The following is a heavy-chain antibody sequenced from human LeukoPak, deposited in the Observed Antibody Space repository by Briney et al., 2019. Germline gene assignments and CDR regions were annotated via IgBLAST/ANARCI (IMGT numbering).Heavy chain of an antibody. J-gene: IGHJ6*03. CDR1: GFTFSSYA. CDR3: AKEYFSKSVGYYFYHMDV. V-gene: IGHV3-30*04. Sequence: PGGSLRLSCAASGFTFSSYAMHWVRQAPGKGLEWVAVISYDGSNKYYADSVKGRFTISRDNSKNTLYLQMNNLRAEDTALYYCAKEYFSKSVGYYFYHMDVWGKGTTVIISS. CDR2: ISYDGSNK. D-gene: IGHD4-11*01.